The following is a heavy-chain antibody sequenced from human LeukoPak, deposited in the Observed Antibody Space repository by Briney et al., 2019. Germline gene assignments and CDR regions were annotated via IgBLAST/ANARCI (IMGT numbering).Heavy chain of an antibody. J-gene: IGHJ3*02. CDR2: IIPILGIA. CDR1: GGTFSSYA. CDR3: ARDSTPYSYAASDAFDI. Sequence: ASVKVSCKASGGTFSSYAISWVRQAPGQGLEWMGRIIPILGIANYAQKFQGRVTITADKSTSTAYMELSSLRSEDTAVYYCARDSTPYSYAASDAFDIWGQGTMITVSS. V-gene: IGHV1-69*04. D-gene: IGHD5-18*01.